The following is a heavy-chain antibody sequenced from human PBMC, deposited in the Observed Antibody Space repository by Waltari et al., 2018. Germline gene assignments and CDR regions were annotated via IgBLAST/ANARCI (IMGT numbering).Heavy chain of an antibody. CDR3: AREEWGYCSRGTCSYY. CDR1: GYSFSSYS. Sequence: QVQLVQSGSELKKPGASVKVSCKASGYSFSSYSMSWVRQAPGQGLKYVGWINPSTENPMYAQAITGRFVNSLDSSASTVYLQISSLTSEDTAVYYCAREEWGYCSRGTCSYYWGQGTQVTVSS. CDR2: INPSTENP. V-gene: IGHV7-4-1*02. J-gene: IGHJ4*02. D-gene: IGHD2-15*01.